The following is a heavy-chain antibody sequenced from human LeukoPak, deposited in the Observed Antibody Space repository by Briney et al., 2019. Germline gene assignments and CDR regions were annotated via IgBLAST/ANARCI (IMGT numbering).Heavy chain of an antibody. CDR1: GGSISSYY. J-gene: IGHJ4*02. CDR2: IYYSGST. V-gene: IGHV4-59*01. Sequence: SETLSLTCTVSGGSISSYYWSWIRQPPGKGLEWIGYIYYSGSTNYNPSLMSRVTISVDTSKNQFSLKLSSVTAADTAVYYCASGLKWTPYYFDYWGQGTLVTVSS. D-gene: IGHD2-8*01. CDR3: ASGLKWTPYYFDY.